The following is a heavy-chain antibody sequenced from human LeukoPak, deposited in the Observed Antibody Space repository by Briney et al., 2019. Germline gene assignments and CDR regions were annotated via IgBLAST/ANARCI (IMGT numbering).Heavy chain of an antibody. Sequence: ASVKVSCKASGGTFSSYAISWVRQAPGQGLEWMGGIIPIFGTANYAQKFQGRVTITADKSTSTAYMELSSLRSEDTAVYYCARGSTISPRVPDIWGQGTMVTVSS. D-gene: IGHD3-9*01. V-gene: IGHV1-69*06. J-gene: IGHJ3*02. CDR1: GGTFSSYA. CDR3: ARGSTISPRVPDI. CDR2: IIPIFGTA.